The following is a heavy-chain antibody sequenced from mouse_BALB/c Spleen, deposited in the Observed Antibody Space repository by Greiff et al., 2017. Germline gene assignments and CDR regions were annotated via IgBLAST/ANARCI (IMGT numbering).Heavy chain of an antibody. CDR1: GFAFSSYD. CDR3: ARDGNGRNYFDY. D-gene: IGHD2-1*01. CDR2: ISSGGGST. Sequence: EVNVVESGGGLVKPGGSLKLSCAASGFAFSSYDMSWVRQTPEKRLEWVAYISSGGGSTYYPDTVKGRFTISRDNAKNTLYLQMSSLKSEDTAMYYCARDGNGRNYFDYWGQGTTLTVSS. V-gene: IGHV5-12-1*01. J-gene: IGHJ2*01.